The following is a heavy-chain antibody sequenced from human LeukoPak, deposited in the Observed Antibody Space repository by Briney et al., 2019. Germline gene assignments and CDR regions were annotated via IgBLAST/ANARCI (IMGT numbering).Heavy chain of an antibody. V-gene: IGHV5-51*01. CDR2: IYPGDSHS. Sequence: GESLKISCKGSGYTFTNYWIGWVRQMPGKGLEWMGIIYPGDSHSRYSPSFQGQVTVSADKSISTVYLQWSSLKASDTAMYYCAYGSSGWHWFDPWGQGTLVTVSS. D-gene: IGHD6-19*01. CDR3: AYGSSGWHWFDP. J-gene: IGHJ5*02. CDR1: GYTFTNYW.